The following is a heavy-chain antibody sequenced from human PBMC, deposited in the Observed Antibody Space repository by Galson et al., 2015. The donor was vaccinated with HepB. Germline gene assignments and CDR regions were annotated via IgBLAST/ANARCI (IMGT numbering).Heavy chain of an antibody. V-gene: IGHV4-59*11. D-gene: IGHD2-2*01. Sequence: ETLSLTCNVSGASISDQYWSWIRQPPGKGLEWIAHFFHNGNANYNPSLGGRVTVSLDTPKQQLYLELKSMTPADTAVYYCASLDASYGEAFDFWGQGTAVTVS. CDR3: ASLDASYGEAFDF. CDR2: FFHNGNA. CDR1: GASISDQY. J-gene: IGHJ3*01.